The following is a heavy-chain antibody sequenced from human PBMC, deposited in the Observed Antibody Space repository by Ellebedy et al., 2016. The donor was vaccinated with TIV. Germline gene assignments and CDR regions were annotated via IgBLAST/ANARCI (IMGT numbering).Heavy chain of an antibody. CDR2: ISYYGSDT. Sequence: GESLKISCAASGFTFSSYAMHWVRQAPGKGLEWVAVISYYGSDTYYADSVKGRFTISRDNSKNTLYLQMNSLRPEDTAVYYCARDSQPYKWDEMDNFYYAMDVWGQGTTVTVSS. CDR1: GFTFSSYA. V-gene: IGHV3-30-3*01. J-gene: IGHJ6*02. D-gene: IGHD1-20*01. CDR3: ARDSQPYKWDEMDNFYYAMDV.